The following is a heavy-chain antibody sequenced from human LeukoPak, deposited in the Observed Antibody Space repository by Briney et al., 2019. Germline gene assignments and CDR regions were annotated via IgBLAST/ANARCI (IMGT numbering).Heavy chain of an antibody. J-gene: IGHJ4*02. Sequence: HPGGSLRLSCAASGFTFSSYAMSWDRQAPGKGLEWVSAISGSGGSTYYADSVKGRFTISRDNSKNTLYLQMNSLRAEDTAVYYCAKDGLVLGYYDFWSGYSHFDYWGQGTLATVSS. CDR3: AKDGLVLGYYDFWSGYSHFDY. V-gene: IGHV3-23*01. CDR2: ISGSGGST. CDR1: GFTFSSYA. D-gene: IGHD3-3*01.